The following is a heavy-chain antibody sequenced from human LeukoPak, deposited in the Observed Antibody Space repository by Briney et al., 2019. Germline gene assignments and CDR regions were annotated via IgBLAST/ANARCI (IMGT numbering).Heavy chain of an antibody. CDR3: AKVPMYSSRPTGYYYYGMDV. Sequence: PGGSLRLSCAASAFTFSSYGMHWVRQAPGKGLEWVAVISYDGSNRYCADSVKGRFTISRDNSKNTLYLQMNSLRAEDTAVYYCAKVPMYSSRPTGYYYYGMDVWGPGTTVTVSS. CDR1: AFTFSSYG. V-gene: IGHV3-30*18. CDR2: ISYDGSNR. J-gene: IGHJ6*02. D-gene: IGHD6-13*01.